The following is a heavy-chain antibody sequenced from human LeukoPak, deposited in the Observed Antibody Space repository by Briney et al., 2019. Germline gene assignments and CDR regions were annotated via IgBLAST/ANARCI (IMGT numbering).Heavy chain of an antibody. CDR3: ARVSRLSRSGSSPPFKDY. Sequence: PGGSLRLSCAASGFTFSSYEMNWVRQAPGKGLEWVSYISSSGSTIYYADSVKGRFTISRENAKNSLYLQMNNLRGEDTAVYYCARVSRLSRSGSSPPFKDYWGQGTLVTVSS. V-gene: IGHV3-48*03. CDR1: GFTFSSYE. J-gene: IGHJ4*02. D-gene: IGHD1-26*01. CDR2: ISSSGSTI.